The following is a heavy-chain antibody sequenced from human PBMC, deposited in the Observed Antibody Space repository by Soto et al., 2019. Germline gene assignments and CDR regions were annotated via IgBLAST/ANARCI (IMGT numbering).Heavy chain of an antibody. CDR2: IYTSGST. CDR1: GGSISSYY. D-gene: IGHD6-13*01. CDR3: ARGLRGGYSSSWTGDYYYYGMDV. J-gene: IGHJ6*02. V-gene: IGHV4-4*07. Sequence: QVQLQESGPGLVKPSETLSLACTVSGGSISSYYWSWIRQPAGKGLEWIGRIYTSGSTNYNPSLRSRVTMSVDTSKNQFSLKLSSVTAADTAVYYCARGLRGGYSSSWTGDYYYYGMDVWGQGTTVTVSS.